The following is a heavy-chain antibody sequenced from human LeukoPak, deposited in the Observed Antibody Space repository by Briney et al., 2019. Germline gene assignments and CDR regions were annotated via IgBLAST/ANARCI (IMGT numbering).Heavy chain of an antibody. CDR3: ARVGYSSSFNFDY. V-gene: IGHV1-8*03. CDR1: GYTFTSYD. J-gene: IGHJ4*02. CDR2: MNPNSGNT. D-gene: IGHD6-13*01. Sequence: ASVNVSCKASGYTFTSYDINWVRQATGQGLEWMGWMNPNSGNTGYAQKFQGRVTITRNTSISTAYMELSSLRSEDTAVYYCARVGYSSSFNFDYWGQGTLVTVSS.